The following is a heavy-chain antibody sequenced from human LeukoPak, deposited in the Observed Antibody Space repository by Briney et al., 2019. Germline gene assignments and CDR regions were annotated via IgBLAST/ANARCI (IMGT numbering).Heavy chain of an antibody. D-gene: IGHD5-18*01. CDR3: AKAFVDTAMVFDY. CDR2: ISGSGGST. V-gene: IGHV3-23*01. Sequence: PGGSLKLSCAAPGFTFSGYAWSWSRQAQGKGLEWVSAISGSGGSTYYADSVRGRFTISRDNSKNTLYLQMNSLRAEDTAVYYCAKAFVDTAMVFDYWGQGTLVTVSS. CDR1: GFTFSGYA. J-gene: IGHJ4*02.